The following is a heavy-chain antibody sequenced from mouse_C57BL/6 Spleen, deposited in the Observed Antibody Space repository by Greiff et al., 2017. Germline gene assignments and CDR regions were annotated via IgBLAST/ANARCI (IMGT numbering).Heavy chain of an antibody. CDR3: AEGDYDAMDY. V-gene: IGHV1-59*01. J-gene: IGHJ4*01. CDR2: IDPSDSYT. Sequence: VHVKQPGAELVRPGTSVKLSCKASGYTFTSYWMHWVKQRPGQGLEWIGVIDPSDSYTNYNQKFKGKATLTVDTSSSTAYMQLSSLTSEDSAVYYCAEGDYDAMDYWGQGTSVTVSS. CDR1: GYTFTSYW.